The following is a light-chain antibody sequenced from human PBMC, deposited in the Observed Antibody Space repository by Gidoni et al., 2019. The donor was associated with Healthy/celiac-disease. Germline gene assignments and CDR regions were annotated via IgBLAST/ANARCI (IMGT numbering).Light chain of an antibody. Sequence: ELVLTQSPATLSVSPGERATLSFRASQSVSSNLAWYQQKPGQAPRLLIYGASTRAKGIPARFRGSGSGKECTLTISSLQSEEFAVYYCQQYNNWPPITFGQGTRLEIK. CDR2: GAS. CDR3: QQYNNWPPIT. CDR1: QSVSSN. J-gene: IGKJ5*01. V-gene: IGKV3-15*01.